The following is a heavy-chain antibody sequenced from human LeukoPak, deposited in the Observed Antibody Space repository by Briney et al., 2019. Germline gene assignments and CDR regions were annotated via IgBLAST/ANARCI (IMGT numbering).Heavy chain of an antibody. D-gene: IGHD3-10*01. CDR3: ARGTVRGVINYYYYMDV. V-gene: IGHV4-59*01. CDR1: GGSISSYY. Sequence: SETLSLTCTVSGGSISSYYWSWIRQPPGKGLEWIGYIYYSGSTNYNPSLKSRVTISVDTSKNQFSLKLSSVTAADTAVYYCARGTVRGVINYYYYMDVWGKGTTVTISS. CDR2: IYYSGST. J-gene: IGHJ6*03.